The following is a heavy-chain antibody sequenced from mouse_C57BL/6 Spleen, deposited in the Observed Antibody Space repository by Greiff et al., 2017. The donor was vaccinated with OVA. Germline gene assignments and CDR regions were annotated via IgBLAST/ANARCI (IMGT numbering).Heavy chain of an antibody. D-gene: IGHD2-1*01. CDR2: INPYNGGT. CDR1: GYTFTDYY. Sequence: VQLQQSGPVLVKPGASVKMSCKASGYTFTDYYMNWVKQSHGKSLEWIGVINPYNGGTSYNQKFKGKATLTVDKSSSTAYMELNSLTSEDSAVYYGARSYYGNYWYFDVWGTGTTVTVSS. J-gene: IGHJ1*03. CDR3: ARSYYGNYWYFDV. V-gene: IGHV1-19*01.